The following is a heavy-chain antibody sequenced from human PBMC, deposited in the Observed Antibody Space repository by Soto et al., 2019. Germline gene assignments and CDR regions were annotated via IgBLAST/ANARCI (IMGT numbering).Heavy chain of an antibody. CDR3: AREIDATTVTSLYY. CDR2: INAGNVDT. J-gene: IGHJ4*02. D-gene: IGHD4-17*01. Sequence: VQLVQSGAEVKKPGASVQVSCKASGYTFTRCAMHCVRQAPGQMLEWMGWINAGNVDTKNSQKFQGRGTLTRNTSAKTAYMDLSSLTFEDAAVYYCAREIDATTVTSLYYWGQGTLVTISS. CDR1: GYTFTRCA. V-gene: IGHV1-3*01.